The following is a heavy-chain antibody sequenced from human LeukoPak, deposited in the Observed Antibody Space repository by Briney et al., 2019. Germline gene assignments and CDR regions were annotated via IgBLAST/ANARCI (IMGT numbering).Heavy chain of an antibody. CDR3: ARSRPAALGWYYFDY. CDR1: GGSISSYY. D-gene: IGHD2-15*01. J-gene: IGHJ4*02. V-gene: IGHV4-59*08. CDR2: IYYSGST. Sequence: PSETLSLTCTVSGGSISSYYWRWIRQPPGKGLEWIGYIYYSGSTNYNPSLKSRVTISVDTSKNQFSLKLSSVTAADTAVYYCARSRPAALGWYYFDYWGQGTLVTVSS.